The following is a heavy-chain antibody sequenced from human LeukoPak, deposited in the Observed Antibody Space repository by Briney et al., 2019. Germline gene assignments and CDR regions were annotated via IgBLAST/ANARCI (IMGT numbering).Heavy chain of an antibody. Sequence: GRSLRLSCAASGFIFSNYPVHWVRQPPGKGLEWVAVISYDGKVKHYADSVKGRFTISRDDSTNTLSLQMNSLRPEDTAIYYCARDLSRGAPDYFDNWGQGTLVTVSS. CDR1: GFIFSNYP. J-gene: IGHJ4*02. CDR3: ARDLSRGAPDYFDN. CDR2: ISYDGKVK. V-gene: IGHV3-30*04. D-gene: IGHD3-10*01.